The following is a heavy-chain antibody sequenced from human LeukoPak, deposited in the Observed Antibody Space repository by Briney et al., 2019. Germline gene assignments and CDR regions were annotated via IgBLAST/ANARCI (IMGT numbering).Heavy chain of an antibody. CDR3: ARAYYYDSSGNFDY. D-gene: IGHD3-22*01. Sequence: PSETLSLTCTVSGGSISSSSYYWGWIRQPPGKGLEWTGSIYYSGSTYYNPSLKSRVTISVDTSKNQFSLKLSSVTAADTAVYYCARAYYYDSSGNFDYWGQGTLVTVSS. V-gene: IGHV4-39*01. CDR2: IYYSGST. CDR1: GGSISSSSYY. J-gene: IGHJ4*02.